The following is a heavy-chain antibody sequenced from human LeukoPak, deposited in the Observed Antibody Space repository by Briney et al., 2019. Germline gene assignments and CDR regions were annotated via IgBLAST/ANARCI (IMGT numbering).Heavy chain of an antibody. Sequence: HPGGSLRLSCAASGFTFSSYGMSWVRQAPGKGLEWVSAISDSGGSTNYADSVKGRFIISRDNPKSTLYLQMNSLRAEDTAVYYCAKSYYYGISGPDKYAFDFWGQGTLVTVSS. D-gene: IGHD3-22*01. CDR3: AKSYYYGISGPDKYAFDF. J-gene: IGHJ4*02. CDR1: GFTFSSYG. V-gene: IGHV3-23*01. CDR2: ISDSGGST.